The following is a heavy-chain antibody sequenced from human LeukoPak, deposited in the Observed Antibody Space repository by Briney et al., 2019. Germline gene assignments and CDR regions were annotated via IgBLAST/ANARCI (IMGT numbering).Heavy chain of an antibody. CDR1: GYTFTGYY. CDR3: ARDLIHSSSWYDWFDP. J-gene: IGHJ5*02. CDR2: INPNSGGT. V-gene: IGHV1-2*02. Sequence: VASVKVSCKASGYTFTGYYMHWVRQAPGQGLEWMGWINPNSGGTNYAQKFQGRVTMTRDTSISTAYMELSRLRSDDTAVYYCARDLIHSSSWYDWFDPWGQGTLVTVSS. D-gene: IGHD6-13*01.